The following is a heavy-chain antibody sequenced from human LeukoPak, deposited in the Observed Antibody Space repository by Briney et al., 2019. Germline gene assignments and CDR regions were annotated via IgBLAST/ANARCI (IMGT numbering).Heavy chain of an antibody. J-gene: IGHJ5*02. CDR2: INSDGSTT. CDR3: ATPTSGYDNWFAP. D-gene: IGHD3-22*01. CDR1: GFSFSSHW. V-gene: IGHV3-74*01. Sequence: QAGGSLRLSCAASGFSFSSHWVHWVRQAPGKGLVWVSRINSDGSTTSYAGSVKGRFTISRDNANNTLYLQMNSLRAEDTAVYYCATPTSGYDNWFAPWGQGTLVTVSS.